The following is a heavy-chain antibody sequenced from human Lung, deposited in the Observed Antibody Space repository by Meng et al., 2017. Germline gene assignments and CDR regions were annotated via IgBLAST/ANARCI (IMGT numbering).Heavy chain of an antibody. CDR3: AKGGGEWSYFDS. CDR1: GFTVSSNY. Sequence: GGSLRLSCAASGFTVSSNYMSWVRQAPGKGLEWVSVLYAGGHTYYAASVKGRFTISRDNSKITVYLQMNSLRAEDTAVYYCAKGGGEWSYFDSWGQGTLVTVSS. V-gene: IGHV3-53*01. CDR2: LYAGGHT. J-gene: IGHJ4*02. D-gene: IGHD3-10*01.